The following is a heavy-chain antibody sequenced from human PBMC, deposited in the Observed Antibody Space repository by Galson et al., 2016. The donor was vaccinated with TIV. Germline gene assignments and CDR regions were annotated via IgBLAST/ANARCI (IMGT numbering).Heavy chain of an antibody. Sequence: QSGAEVKKPGESLKISCKGSGYSFTRYWIGWVRQMPGEGLEWMGMIYPGDFHTRYNPSLKSRVTISVDTSRNQFYVKLRSVTVADTAGYYCASAASPRYSLSSGYLGFGGQGTLVTVSS. CDR1: GYSFTRYW. CDR3: ASAASPRYSLSSGYLGF. D-gene: IGHD3-22*01. V-gene: IGHV5-51*01. CDR2: IYPGDFHT. J-gene: IGHJ4*02.